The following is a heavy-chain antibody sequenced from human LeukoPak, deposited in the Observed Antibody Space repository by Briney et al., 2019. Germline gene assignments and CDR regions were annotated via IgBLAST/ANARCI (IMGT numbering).Heavy chain of an antibody. Sequence: GGSLRLSCATSGFTFSDYTMNWVRQAPGKGLEWVSSISSGSGYIYYADSVEGRFTISRDNAKNSLYLQMNSLRAEDTAVYYCASGNYFDYWGQGTLVTVSS. V-gene: IGHV3-21*01. J-gene: IGHJ4*02. CDR1: GFTFSDYT. CDR2: ISSGSGYI. D-gene: IGHD1-26*01. CDR3: ASGNYFDY.